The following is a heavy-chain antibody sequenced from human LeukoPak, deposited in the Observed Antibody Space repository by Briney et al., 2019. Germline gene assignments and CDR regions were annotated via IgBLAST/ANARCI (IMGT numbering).Heavy chain of an antibody. CDR1: GGTFSSYA. J-gene: IGHJ5*02. D-gene: IGHD4-23*01. CDR3: ARGVDGGNSDWFAP. Sequence: SVKVSCKASGGTFSSYAISWVRQAPGQGLEWMGRIIPILGIANYAQKSQGRVTITADKSPSTAYMELSSLRSEDTAVYYCARGVDGGNSDWFAPWGQGTLVTVSS. CDR2: IIPILGIA. V-gene: IGHV1-69*04.